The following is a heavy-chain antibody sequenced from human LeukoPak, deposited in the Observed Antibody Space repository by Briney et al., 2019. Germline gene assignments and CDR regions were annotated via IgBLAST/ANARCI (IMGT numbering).Heavy chain of an antibody. D-gene: IGHD2-21*01. CDR1: GYTFTDYQ. CDR3: ARGPRGAPRGLDS. J-gene: IGHJ5*01. V-gene: IGHV1-2*02. Sequence: ASVKVSCRTSGYTFTDYQIHWVRQAPGQGLEWMGWINPYSGDRKQRQAFQDRVTLTRDASISTAHMELRRLKSDDTAVYFCARGPRGAPRGLDSWGQGTLVTVSS. CDR2: INPYSGDR.